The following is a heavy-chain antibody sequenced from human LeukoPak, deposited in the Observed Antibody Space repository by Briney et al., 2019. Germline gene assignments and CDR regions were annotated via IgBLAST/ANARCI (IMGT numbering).Heavy chain of an antibody. CDR1: GGSISSYY. CDR3: ARVSGGMGYYFDY. D-gene: IGHD2-15*01. Sequence: SETLSLTCTVSGGSISSYYWSWIRQPPGKGLEWIGYIYYSGSTNYNPSLKSRVTISVDTSKNQFSLKLSSVTAADTAVYYCARVSGGMGYYFDYWGQGTLVTVSS. V-gene: IGHV4-59*01. CDR2: IYYSGST. J-gene: IGHJ4*01.